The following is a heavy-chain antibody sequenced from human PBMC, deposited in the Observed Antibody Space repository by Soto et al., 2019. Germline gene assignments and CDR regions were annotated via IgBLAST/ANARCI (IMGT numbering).Heavy chain of an antibody. Sequence: ASETLSLTCSVSGSSVRSYAWSWIRQPPGKGLEWIGYISYSGSTKYSPSLKSRVTLSEDASANQFSLRLSSVTAADTAVYYCAREEGVVTTGWVDFWGPGTVVT. J-gene: IGHJ4*02. CDR2: ISYSGST. V-gene: IGHV4-59*02. D-gene: IGHD3-3*01. CDR1: GSSVRSYA. CDR3: AREEGVVTTGWVDF.